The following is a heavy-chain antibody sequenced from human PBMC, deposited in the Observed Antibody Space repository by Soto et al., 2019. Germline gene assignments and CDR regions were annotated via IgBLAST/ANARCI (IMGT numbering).Heavy chain of an antibody. Sequence: QVQLVQSGAEVKKPGASVKVSCKASGHTFSSHDINWVRQATGQGLEWMGWMNPNTGNTGYAQTFQGRVSMTRDTSINTAYMELSSLRSEDTAVYYCARGRAEYNSWLGLDDWGQGTLVTVSS. CDR2: MNPNTGNT. CDR3: ARGRAEYNSWLGLDD. J-gene: IGHJ4*02. CDR1: GHTFSSHD. D-gene: IGHD6-6*01. V-gene: IGHV1-8*01.